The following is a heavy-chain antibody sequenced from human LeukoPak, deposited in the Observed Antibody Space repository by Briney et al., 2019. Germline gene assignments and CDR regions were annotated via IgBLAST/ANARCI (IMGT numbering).Heavy chain of an antibody. J-gene: IGHJ4*02. CDR2: TNHSGRT. Sequence: SETRSLTCAVDGGSLGAYYWSWIRQPPGKLLEWIGSTNHSGRTNYDPSLKSRVTISVDTSKTPFYLKLSSVIAADTAVSYCARWVLGRVAPEVAGHAYWGQGTLVTVSS. CDR1: GGSLGAYY. D-gene: IGHD6-19*01. CDR3: ARWVLGRVAPEVAGHAY. V-gene: IGHV4-34*01.